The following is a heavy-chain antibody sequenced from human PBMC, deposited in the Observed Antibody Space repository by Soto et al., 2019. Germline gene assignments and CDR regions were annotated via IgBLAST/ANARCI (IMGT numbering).Heavy chain of an antibody. J-gene: IGHJ6*02. Sequence: ASVKVSCKISGHTLSEFSSHWVRQAPGNGLEWMGGFDPDGGETIYAQKWHGRVTVTEDTVTSTAYMELRSLRSDDTAVYYCARAMRSGYYYYYGMDVWGPGTTVTVSS. V-gene: IGHV1-24*01. CDR1: GHTLSEFS. CDR2: FDPDGGET. D-gene: IGHD3-3*01. CDR3: ARAMRSGYYYYYGMDV.